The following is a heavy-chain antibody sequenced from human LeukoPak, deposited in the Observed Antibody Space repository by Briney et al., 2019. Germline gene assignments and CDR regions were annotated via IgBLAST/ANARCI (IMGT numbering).Heavy chain of an antibody. CDR3: ATGGIAVAERFDY. D-gene: IGHD6-19*01. CDR1: GYTLTELS. Sequence: GASVKVSCKVSGYTLTELSMHWVRQAPGKGLEWMGGFDPEDGETIYAQKFQGRVTMTEDTPTDTAYMELSSLRSEDTAVYYCATGGIAVAERFDYWGQGTLVTVSS. CDR2: FDPEDGET. V-gene: IGHV1-24*01. J-gene: IGHJ4*02.